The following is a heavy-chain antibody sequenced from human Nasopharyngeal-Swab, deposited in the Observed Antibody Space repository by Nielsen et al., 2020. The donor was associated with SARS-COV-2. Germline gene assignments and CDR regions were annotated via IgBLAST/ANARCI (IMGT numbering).Heavy chain of an antibody. CDR3: AKGGFGQQLVPSWGDY. D-gene: IGHD6-13*01. CDR1: GFTFSSYA. J-gene: IGHJ4*02. Sequence: GESLKISCAASGFTFSSYAMSWVRQAQGKGLEWVSAISGSGVSTYYADSVKGRFTISRDNSKNTLYLQMNSLRAEDTAVYYCAKGGFGQQLVPSWGDYWGQGTLVTVSS. CDR2: ISGSGVST. V-gene: IGHV3-23*01.